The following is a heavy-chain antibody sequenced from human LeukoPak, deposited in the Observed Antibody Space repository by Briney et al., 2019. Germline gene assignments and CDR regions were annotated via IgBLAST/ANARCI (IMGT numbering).Heavy chain of an antibody. CDR3: ARDSTGYYSLDY. D-gene: IGHD3-22*01. Sequence: PGGSLRLSCAASGFTFSSYGMHWVRQAPGKGLEWVAALWHDGSNKYYADSVKGRFTISRDNSKNTLYLQMNSLRAEDTALYYCARDSTGYYSLDYWGQGTLVTVSS. V-gene: IGHV3-33*01. CDR2: LWHDGSNK. J-gene: IGHJ4*02. CDR1: GFTFSSYG.